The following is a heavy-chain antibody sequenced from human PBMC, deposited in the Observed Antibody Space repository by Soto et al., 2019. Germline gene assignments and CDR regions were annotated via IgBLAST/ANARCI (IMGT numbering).Heavy chain of an antibody. J-gene: IGHJ4*02. CDR1: GGSFSGYY. CDR2: INHSGST. V-gene: IGHV4-34*01. D-gene: IGHD6-19*01. Sequence: SETLSLTCAVYGGSFSGYYWSWIRQPPGKGLEWIGEINHSGSTNYNPSLKSRVTISVDTSKNQFSLKLSSVTAADTAVYYCARGPRQWLALGSYYFDYWGQGTLVTVSS. CDR3: ARGPRQWLALGSYYFDY.